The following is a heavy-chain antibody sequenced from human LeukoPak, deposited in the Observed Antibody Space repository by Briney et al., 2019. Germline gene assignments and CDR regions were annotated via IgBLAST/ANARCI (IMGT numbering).Heavy chain of an antibody. CDR2: INPNSGGT. J-gene: IGHJ4*02. CDR3: ARAMTTVVSPPGIF. D-gene: IGHD4-23*01. V-gene: IGHV1-2*06. CDR1: GYTFASYG. Sequence: ASVKVSCKASGYTFASYGISWVRQAPGQGLEWMGRINPNSGGTNYAQKFQGRVTMTRDTSISTAYMELSRLRSDDTAVYYCARAMTTVVSPPGIFWGQGTLVTVSS.